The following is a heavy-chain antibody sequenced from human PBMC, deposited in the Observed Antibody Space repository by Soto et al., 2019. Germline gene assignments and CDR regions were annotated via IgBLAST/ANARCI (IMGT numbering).Heavy chain of an antibody. D-gene: IGHD6-13*01. V-gene: IGHV4-30-4*01. CDR1: GGSISSGDYY. Sequence: QVQLQESGPGLVKPSQTLSLTCTVSGGSISSGDYYWSWIRQPPGKGLEWIGYIYYSGSTYYNPSLNSRVTISVDTSKNQFSLKLSSVTAADTAVYYCARDSVAAAGTNWFDPWGQGTLVTVSS. J-gene: IGHJ5*02. CDR3: ARDSVAAAGTNWFDP. CDR2: IYYSGST.